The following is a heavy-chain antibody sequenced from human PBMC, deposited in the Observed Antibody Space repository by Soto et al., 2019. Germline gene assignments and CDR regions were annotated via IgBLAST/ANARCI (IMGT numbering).Heavy chain of an antibody. CDR1: GGSISNSSYY. D-gene: IGHD1-26*01. J-gene: IGHJ4*02. V-gene: IGHV4-39*01. CDR2: IYYSGST. CDR3: ARFGDSGSYLAY. Sequence: QLQLQESGPGLVKPSETLSLTCTVSGGSISNSSYYWGWIRQPPGKGLEWIGSIYYSGSTYYNPSLKSRVTISVDTSKNQFSLKLSSVTAADTAVYYCARFGDSGSYLAYWAQGTLVTVSS.